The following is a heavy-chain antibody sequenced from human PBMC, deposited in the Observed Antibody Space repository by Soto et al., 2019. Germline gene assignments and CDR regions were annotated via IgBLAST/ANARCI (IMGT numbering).Heavy chain of an antibody. Sequence: QITLKESGPTLVKPTQTLTLTCTFSGFSLTTSGVGVGWIRQPPGKAMEWLALIYWDDDKRYSPSLKTRVTITKDTSKNRVVLTMTNIDPVDTGTYYCAHVRAGYSSGWPYYWGQGTLLTVSS. D-gene: IGHD6-19*01. V-gene: IGHV2-5*02. J-gene: IGHJ4*02. CDR1: GFSLTTSGVG. CDR3: AHVRAGYSSGWPYY. CDR2: IYWDDDK.